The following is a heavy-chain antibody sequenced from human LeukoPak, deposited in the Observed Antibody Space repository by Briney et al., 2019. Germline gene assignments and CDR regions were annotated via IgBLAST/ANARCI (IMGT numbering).Heavy chain of an antibody. D-gene: IGHD6-13*01. CDR3: ARQYSSSSRGRTWSKDPNWFDP. V-gene: IGHV5-51*01. CDR2: IYPGDSDT. J-gene: IGHJ5*02. CDR1: GYSFTSYW. Sequence: GESLKISCKGSGYSFTSYWVGWVRQMPGKGLEWMGIIYPGDSDTRYSPSFQGQVTISADKSISTAYLQWSSLKASDTAMYYCARQYSSSSRGRTWSKDPNWFDPWGQGTLVTVSS.